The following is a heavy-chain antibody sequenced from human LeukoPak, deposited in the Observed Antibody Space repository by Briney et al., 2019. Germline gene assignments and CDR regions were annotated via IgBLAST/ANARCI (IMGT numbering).Heavy chain of an antibody. Sequence: GGSLRLSCAVSGFTFSSYEVNWARQAPRKGLEWVSYIGSSGSTMYYADSVMGRFTISRDNAKNSLFLQMNSLRAEDTAVYYDAREAVGDAFDIWGQGTMVTVSS. CDR2: IGSSGSTM. J-gene: IGHJ3*02. D-gene: IGHD6-19*01. V-gene: IGHV3-48*03. CDR3: AREAVGDAFDI. CDR1: GFTFSSYE.